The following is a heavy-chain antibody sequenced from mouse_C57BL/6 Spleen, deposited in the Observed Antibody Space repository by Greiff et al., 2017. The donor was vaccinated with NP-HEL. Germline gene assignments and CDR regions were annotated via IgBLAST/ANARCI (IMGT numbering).Heavy chain of an antibody. Sequence: VQLQQSGAELVKPGASVKISCKASGYAFSSYWMNWVKQRPGKGLEWIGQIYPGDGDTNYNGKFKGKATLTADKSSSTAYMQLSSLTSEDSAVYFCAREGVTTVVAPGFAYWGQGTLVTVSA. CDR3: AREGVTTVVAPGFAY. CDR2: IYPGDGDT. D-gene: IGHD1-1*01. V-gene: IGHV1-80*01. J-gene: IGHJ3*01. CDR1: GYAFSSYW.